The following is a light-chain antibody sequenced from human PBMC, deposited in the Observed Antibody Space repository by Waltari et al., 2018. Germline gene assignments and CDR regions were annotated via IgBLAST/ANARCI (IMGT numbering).Light chain of an antibody. Sequence: VGDRVTITGRASQSGKDNLAWYQQAPGKAPKVLIHKASRLESGAPSRFSGSGYGTEFTLTISSLQPDDFATYYCQEYDSLPVTFGGGTKVEI. J-gene: IGKJ4*01. CDR2: KAS. V-gene: IGKV1-5*03. CDR1: QSGKDN. CDR3: QEYDSLPVT.